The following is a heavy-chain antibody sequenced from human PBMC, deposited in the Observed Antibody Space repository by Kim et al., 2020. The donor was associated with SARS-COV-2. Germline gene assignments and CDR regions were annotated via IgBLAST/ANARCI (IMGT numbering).Heavy chain of an antibody. CDR3: ARATMVRGEGV. CDR2: T. Sequence: TTNADAVKGRFTISRDNAKNTLYLQMNTLTAEDTAVYYCARATMVRGEGVWGQGTTVTVSS. D-gene: IGHD3-10*01. J-gene: IGHJ6*02. V-gene: IGHV3-74*01.